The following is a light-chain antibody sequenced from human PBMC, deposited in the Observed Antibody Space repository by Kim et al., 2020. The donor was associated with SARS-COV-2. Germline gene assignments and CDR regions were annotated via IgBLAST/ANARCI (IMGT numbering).Light chain of an antibody. V-gene: IGKV3-11*01. CDR2: ATS. CDR1: DSGRSY. J-gene: IGKJ4*01. CDR3: PDSSDWPIT. Sequence: LSPQGTATPSCRASDSGRSYITWYQQKSGLPTRLRIYATSRRATGMPARLSCGGSGIDFTLTIRTLEPEDIAVYYCPDSSDWPITFGGGTKGDIK.